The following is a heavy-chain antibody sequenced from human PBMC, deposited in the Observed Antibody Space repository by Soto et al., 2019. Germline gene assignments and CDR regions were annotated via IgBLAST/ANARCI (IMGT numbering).Heavy chain of an antibody. CDR2: IYWDDDK. CDR3: AHRVLPTFFGVVTTTAIYFDF. CDR1: GLSLTTNALC. Sequence: QITLKASGPTQMKLRQPLTLTYTSPGLSLTTNALCVAWFRQSQRKAPAWRALIYWDDDKRYSPSLKRSITSTNDSSKNLVVRTMADLDPADTSTYYCAHRVLPTFFGVVTTTAIYFDFWGHGTPVAVAS. V-gene: IGHV2-5*02. J-gene: IGHJ4*01. D-gene: IGHD3-3*01.